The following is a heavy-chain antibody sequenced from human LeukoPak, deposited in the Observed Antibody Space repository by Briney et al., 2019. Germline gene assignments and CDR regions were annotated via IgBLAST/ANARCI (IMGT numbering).Heavy chain of an antibody. CDR1: GFTVSSNY. CDR3: ATTVTTTTYYYYYMDV. CDR2: IYSGGST. D-gene: IGHD4-17*01. J-gene: IGHJ6*03. Sequence: GGSLRLSCAASGFTVSSNYMSWVRQAPGKGLEWVSVIYSGGSTYYADSVKGRFTISRDNSKNTLYLQMNSLRAEDTAVYYCATTVTTTTYYYYYMDVWSKGTTVTISS. V-gene: IGHV3-53*01.